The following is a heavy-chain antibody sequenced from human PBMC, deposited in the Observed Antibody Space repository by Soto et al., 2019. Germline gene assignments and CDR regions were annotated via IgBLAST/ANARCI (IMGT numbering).Heavy chain of an antibody. Sequence: QVQLVQSGAEVKKPGASVKVSCKASGYTFTSYGINWVRQAPGQGRERMGWISAYNGNTHYAQKLQGRVTMTTAPSTSTAYMELRSLRSDDTAVYYCAGVQGGYDFAHWGQGALVTVSS. CDR2: ISAYNGNT. J-gene: IGHJ5*02. D-gene: IGHD5-12*01. V-gene: IGHV1-18*01. CDR3: AGVQGGYDFAH. CDR1: GYTFTSYG.